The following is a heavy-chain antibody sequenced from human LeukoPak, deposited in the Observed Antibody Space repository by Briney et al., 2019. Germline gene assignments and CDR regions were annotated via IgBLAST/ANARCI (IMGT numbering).Heavy chain of an antibody. V-gene: IGHV1-46*01. CDR3: ARDCSSTRCQGPVFDN. CDR2: IHPSGGNP. J-gene: IGHJ4*02. CDR1: GYTFTSNY. D-gene: IGHD2-2*01. Sequence: ASVKVSCKASGYTFTSNYMHWVRQAPGQGLEWMGIIHPSGGNPNYAQKFQGRVAMTRDTSTSTVYMELSSLRSEDTAIYYCARDCSSTRCQGPVFDNWGQGTLVTVSS.